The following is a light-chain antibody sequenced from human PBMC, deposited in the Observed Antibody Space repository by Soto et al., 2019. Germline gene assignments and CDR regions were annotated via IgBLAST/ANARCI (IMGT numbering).Light chain of an antibody. CDR2: AAS. CDR3: QQSYSSPPT. J-gene: IGKJ2*01. Sequence: DIQMTQSPSSLSASVGDGVTITCRASQSISNYLNWYQHKPGKAPNLLIYAASTLQSGVPSRFSGSRSGTDFTLTITHLQPEDFASYYCQQSYSSPPTFGQGTKLEIK. V-gene: IGKV1-39*01. CDR1: QSISNY.